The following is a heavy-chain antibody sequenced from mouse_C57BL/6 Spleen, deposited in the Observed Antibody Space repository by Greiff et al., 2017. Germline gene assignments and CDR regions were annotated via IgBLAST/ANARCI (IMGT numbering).Heavy chain of an antibody. CDR1: GYTFTSSW. CDR3: ARGGYSNYSYYAMDY. CDR2: IDPSDSET. Sequence: QVQLKQSGAELVRPGSSVKLSCKASGYTFTSSWMHWVKQRPIQGLEWIGNIDPSDSETHYNQKFKDKATLTVDKSSSTAYMQLSSLTSEDSAVYYCARGGYSNYSYYAMDYWGQGTSVTVSS. V-gene: IGHV1-52*01. J-gene: IGHJ4*01. D-gene: IGHD2-5*01.